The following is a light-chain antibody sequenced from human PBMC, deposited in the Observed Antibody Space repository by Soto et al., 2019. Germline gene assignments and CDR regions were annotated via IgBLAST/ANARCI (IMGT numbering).Light chain of an antibody. V-gene: IGLV2-14*01. Sequence: QSALTQPASVSGSPGQSITISCTGTRSDIGDNYVSWYQQHPGKAPKLMIYDVSNRPSGVSNRFSGSKSGNTASLTISGLQAEYEADYYCSSQAVSSTLVFGGGTKLTVL. CDR3: SSQAVSSTLV. CDR1: RSDIGDNY. CDR2: DVS. J-gene: IGLJ2*01.